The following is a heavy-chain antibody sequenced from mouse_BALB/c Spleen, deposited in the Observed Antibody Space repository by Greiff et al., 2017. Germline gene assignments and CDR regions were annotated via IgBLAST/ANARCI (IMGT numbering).Heavy chain of an antibody. J-gene: IGHJ3*01. CDR1: GYTFSSYW. Sequence: VNVVESGAELMKPGASVKISCKATGYTFSSYWIEWVKQRPGHGLEWIGEILPGSGSTNYNEKFKGKATFTADTSSNTAYMQLSSLTSEDSAVYYCARGDSSGPPFAYWGQGTLVTVSA. D-gene: IGHD3-2*01. V-gene: IGHV1-9*01. CDR3: ARGDSSGPPFAY. CDR2: ILPGSGST.